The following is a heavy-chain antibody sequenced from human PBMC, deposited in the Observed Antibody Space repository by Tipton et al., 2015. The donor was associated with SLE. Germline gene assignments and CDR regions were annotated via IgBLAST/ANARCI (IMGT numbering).Heavy chain of an antibody. V-gene: IGHV4-61*09. Sequence: TLSLTCTVSGGSISSGSYYWSWIRQPAGKGLEWIGYIYTSGSTNYNPSLKSRVTISVDTSKNQFSLKLSSVTAADTSVYYCAREQTDAYTYGPIDYWGQGTLVTVSS. CDR1: GGSISSGSYY. CDR2: IYTSGST. D-gene: IGHD5-18*01. CDR3: AREQTDAYTYGPIDY. J-gene: IGHJ4*02.